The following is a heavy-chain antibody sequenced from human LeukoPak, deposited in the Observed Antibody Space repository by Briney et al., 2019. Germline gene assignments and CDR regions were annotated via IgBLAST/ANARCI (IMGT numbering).Heavy chain of an antibody. CDR3: ASPERVWGSYPRN. CDR1: GFTFSSYA. D-gene: IGHD3-16*02. CDR2: ISGSGGST. V-gene: IGHV3-23*01. J-gene: IGHJ4*02. Sequence: GGSLRLSCAASGFTFSSYAMSWVRQAPGNGLEWVSAISGSGGSTYYADSVKGRFTISRDNSKNTLYLQMNSLRAEDTAVYYCASPERVWGSYPRNWGQGTLVTVSS.